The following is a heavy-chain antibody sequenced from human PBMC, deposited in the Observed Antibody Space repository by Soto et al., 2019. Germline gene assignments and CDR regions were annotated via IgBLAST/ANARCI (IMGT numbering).Heavy chain of an antibody. D-gene: IGHD6-19*01. CDR1: GYTLTELS. Sequence: ASVKVSCKXSGYTLTELSMHWVRQAPGKGLEWMGGFDPEDGETIYAQKFQGRVTMTEDTSTDTAYMELSSLRSEDTAVYYCATAVAGTFAFDIWGQGTMVTVSS. V-gene: IGHV1-24*01. CDR3: ATAVAGTFAFDI. CDR2: FDPEDGET. J-gene: IGHJ3*02.